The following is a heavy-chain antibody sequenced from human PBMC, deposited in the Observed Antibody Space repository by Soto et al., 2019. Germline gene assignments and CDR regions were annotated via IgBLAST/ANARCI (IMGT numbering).Heavy chain of an antibody. D-gene: IGHD6-19*01. J-gene: IGHJ4*02. V-gene: IGHV3-73*01. Sequence: GGSLRLSCAASGFTFGASALQWVRQASGKGLEWLGRIGSKGETYATAYAASVKGRFTISRDNAKNSLYLQMNSLRAEDTAVYYCARDLPYSSGWYCDYWGQGTLVTVSS. CDR1: GFTFGASA. CDR3: ARDLPYSSGWYCDY. CDR2: IGSKGETYAT.